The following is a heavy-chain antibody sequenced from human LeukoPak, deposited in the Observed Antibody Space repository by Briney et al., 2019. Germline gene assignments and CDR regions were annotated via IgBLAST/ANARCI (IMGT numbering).Heavy chain of an antibody. V-gene: IGHV5-51*01. J-gene: IGHJ3*02. D-gene: IGHD1-26*01. CDR1: GYRFTSYW. CDR2: IYPGDSET. Sequence: PGESLKISCKGSGYRFTSYWIGWVRQMPGKGLEWMGIIYPGDSETRYSPSFQGQVTISADKSISTAYLQWSSLKASDTAMYYCAMVVGATDMDDAFDIWGQGTMVTVSS. CDR3: AMVVGATDMDDAFDI.